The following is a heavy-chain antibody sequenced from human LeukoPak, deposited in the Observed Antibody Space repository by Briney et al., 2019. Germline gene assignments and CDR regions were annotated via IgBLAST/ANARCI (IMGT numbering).Heavy chain of an antibody. J-gene: IGHJ4*02. CDR3: ARGRDSSGYYYVAYDY. CDR2: IYYSGST. Sequence: SETLSLTCTVSGGSTSSYYWSWIRQPPGEGRGWIGYIYYSGSTNYNPSLKSRVTISVDTSKNQFSLKLSSVTAADTAVYYCARGRDSSGYYYVAYDYWGQGTLVTVSS. V-gene: IGHV4-59*01. CDR1: GGSTSSYY. D-gene: IGHD3-22*01.